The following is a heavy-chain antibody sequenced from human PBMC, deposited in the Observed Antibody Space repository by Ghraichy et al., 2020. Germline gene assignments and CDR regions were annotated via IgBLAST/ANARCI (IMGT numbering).Heavy chain of an antibody. D-gene: IGHD5/OR15-5a*01. CDR2: IYYSGST. CDR1: GDSIRSYC. V-gene: IGHV4-59*01. Sequence: SETLSLTCTVSGDSIRSYCWSWIRQAPGKGLEWIGYIYYSGSTNYNPSLKSRVTISVDTSMNQFSLRLRSVTAADTAVYFCARVKDIVSTFDSWGQGTLVTVSS. CDR3: ARVKDIVSTFDS. J-gene: IGHJ4*02.